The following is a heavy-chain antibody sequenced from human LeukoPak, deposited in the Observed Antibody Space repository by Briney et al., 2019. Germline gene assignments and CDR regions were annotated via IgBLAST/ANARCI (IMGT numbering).Heavy chain of an antibody. CDR1: GFTFSDYY. CDR2: IIDTGST. D-gene: IGHD3-3*01. J-gene: IGHJ4*02. Sequence: PGGSLRLSCAASGFTFSDYYMSWIRQPPGKGLEWIGEIIDTGSTKYNSSLKSRVTISVDTSKNEFSLNLTSVTAADTAIYYCARGLASGYPPIPFDYWGQGTLVTVSS. V-gene: IGHV4-34*12. CDR3: ARGLASGYPPIPFDY.